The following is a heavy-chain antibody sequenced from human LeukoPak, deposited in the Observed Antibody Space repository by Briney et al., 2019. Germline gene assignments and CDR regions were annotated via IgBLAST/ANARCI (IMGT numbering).Heavy chain of an antibody. CDR1: GGTFSSYA. CDR2: IIPIFGTA. Sequence: PVKVSCKASGGTFSSYAISWVRQAPGQGLEWMGGIIPIFGTANYAQKFQGRVTITTDESTSTAYMELSSLRSEDTAVYYCARASTTRIAARSEAFDIWGQGTMVTVSS. CDR3: ARASTTRIAARSEAFDI. J-gene: IGHJ3*02. D-gene: IGHD6-6*01. V-gene: IGHV1-69*05.